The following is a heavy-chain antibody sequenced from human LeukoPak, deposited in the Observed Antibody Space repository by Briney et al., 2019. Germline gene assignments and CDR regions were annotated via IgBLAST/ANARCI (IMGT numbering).Heavy chain of an antibody. CDR1: GFTVSSNY. CDR2: IYSGGST. CDR3: ARVFGLGLVDY. V-gene: IGHV3-53*01. D-gene: IGHD3/OR15-3a*01. J-gene: IGHJ4*02. Sequence: GGSLRLSCAASGFTVSSNYMSWVRQAPGKGLEWVSVIYSGGSTYYADSVKGRFTISRDNSKNTRYLQMNSLRAEDTAVYYCARVFGLGLVDYWGQGTLVTVSS.